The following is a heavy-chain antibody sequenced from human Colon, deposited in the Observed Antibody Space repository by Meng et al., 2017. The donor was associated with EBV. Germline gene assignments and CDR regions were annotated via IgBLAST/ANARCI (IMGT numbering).Heavy chain of an antibody. CDR3: ARDTSTWGNKGLDH. V-gene: IGHV4-34*12. Sequence: QVQLQQWGAGLLKPSETLSLTCAVNGGSLGGAYWNWNRQPPGKGLEWIGEIIHGGSPSYNPSLKSRVTISVDTSKNQFSLKLSSVTAADTAVYYCARDTSTWGNKGLDHWGQGILVTVSS. J-gene: IGHJ4*02. D-gene: IGHD7-27*01. CDR2: IIHGGSP. CDR1: GGSLGGAY.